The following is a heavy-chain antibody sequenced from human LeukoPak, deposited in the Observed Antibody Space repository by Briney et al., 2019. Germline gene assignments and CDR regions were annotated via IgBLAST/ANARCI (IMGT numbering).Heavy chain of an antibody. CDR1: GFTFSIDG. Sequence: GGSLSLSCAASGFTFSIDGLHWVRQAPGKGLEWVAVIYYDGYNRYYGDSVKGRFTISRDNSKNMMYLQMDSLSPEDTAVYYCARAGGSESFDIWGPGTMVTVSS. J-gene: IGHJ3*02. CDR3: ARAGGSESFDI. CDR2: IYYDGYNR. D-gene: IGHD3-10*01. V-gene: IGHV3-33*01.